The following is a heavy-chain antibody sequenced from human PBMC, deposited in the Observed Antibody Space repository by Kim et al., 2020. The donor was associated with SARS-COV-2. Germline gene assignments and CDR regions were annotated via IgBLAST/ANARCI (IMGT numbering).Heavy chain of an antibody. V-gene: IGHV4-59*01. Sequence: NPSLKSRVTISVDTSKNQFSLKLSSVTAADTAVYYCARSKGQLVDNWFDPWGQGTLVTVSS. CDR3: ARSKGQLVDNWFDP. D-gene: IGHD6-6*01. J-gene: IGHJ5*02.